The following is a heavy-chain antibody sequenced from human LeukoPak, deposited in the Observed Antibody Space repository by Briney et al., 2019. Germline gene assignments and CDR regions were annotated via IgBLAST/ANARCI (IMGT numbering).Heavy chain of an antibody. Sequence: SVKVSCKASGYTFTSYGISWVRQAPGQGLEWMGRIIPIFGTANYAQKFQGRVTITTDESTSTAYMELSSLRSEDTAVYYCAREDSSSLDYWGQGTLVTVSS. J-gene: IGHJ4*02. V-gene: IGHV1-69*05. D-gene: IGHD6-13*01. CDR1: GYTFTSYG. CDR2: IIPIFGTA. CDR3: AREDSSSLDY.